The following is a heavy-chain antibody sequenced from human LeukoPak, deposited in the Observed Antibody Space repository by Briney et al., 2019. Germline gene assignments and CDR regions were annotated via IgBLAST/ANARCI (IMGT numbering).Heavy chain of an antibody. Sequence: SETLSLTCTVSGGSISSYYWSWIRQPAGKGLEWIGRIYTSGSTSYNPSLKSRVTMSVDTSKNQFSLKLSSVTAADTAVYYCARDKYSSSWTNNWIDPWGQGTLVTVSS. V-gene: IGHV4-4*07. CDR3: ARDKYSSSWTNNWIDP. CDR2: IYTSGST. J-gene: IGHJ5*02. D-gene: IGHD6-13*01. CDR1: GGSISSYY.